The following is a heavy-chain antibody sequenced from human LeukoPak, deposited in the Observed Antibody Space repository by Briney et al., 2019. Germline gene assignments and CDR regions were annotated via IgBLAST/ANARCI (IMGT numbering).Heavy chain of an antibody. CDR1: GYTFTGYY. J-gene: IGHJ5*02. CDR3: ARGGSGSYFSWLDP. CDR2: INPNSGGT. D-gene: IGHD3-10*01. Sequence: ASVKVSCKASGYTFTGYYIHWVRQAPGQGLECVGWINPNSGGTNYAQKFQGGVTMTRDTSISTAYMELSRLRSDDTAVYYCARGGSGSYFSWLDPWGQGTLVTVSS. V-gene: IGHV1-2*02.